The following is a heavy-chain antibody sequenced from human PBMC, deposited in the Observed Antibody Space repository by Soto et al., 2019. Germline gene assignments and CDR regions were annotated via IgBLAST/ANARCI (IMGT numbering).Heavy chain of an antibody. CDR3: ASWAIAVAGTFWCDP. CDR2: ISYDGSNK. CDR1: GFTFSSYA. Sequence: QVQLVESGGGVVQPGRSLRLSCAASGFTFSSYAMHWVRQAPGTGLEWVAVISYDGSNKYYADSVKGRFTISRDNSKNTLDLYMNSLSAEDTSVYYCASWAIAVAGTFWCDPGGQGTLVTVSS. J-gene: IGHJ5*02. D-gene: IGHD6-19*01. V-gene: IGHV3-30-3*01.